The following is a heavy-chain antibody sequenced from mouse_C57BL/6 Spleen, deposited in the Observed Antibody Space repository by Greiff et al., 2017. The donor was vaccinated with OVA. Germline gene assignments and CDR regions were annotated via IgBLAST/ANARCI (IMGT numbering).Heavy chain of an antibody. J-gene: IGHJ2*01. CDR3: ARRGLSHFDY. Sequence: QVQLQQPGAELVRPGSSVKLSCKASGYTFTSYRMAWVKQRPGHGLEWIGTIHPSDSATHSNQKFTDKATLTVDKSSSTAYMQLSSVTSEDSAVNYCARRGLSHFDYWGKGTTLTVAS. D-gene: IGHD3-3*01. CDR1: GYTFTSYR. CDR2: IHPSDSAT. V-gene: IGHV1-61*01.